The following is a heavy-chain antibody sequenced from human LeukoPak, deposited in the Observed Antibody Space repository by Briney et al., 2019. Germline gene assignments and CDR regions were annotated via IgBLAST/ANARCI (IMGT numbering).Heavy chain of an antibody. J-gene: IGHJ4*02. CDR1: GGTFSSYA. CDR2: IIPIFGTA. CDR3: AGVRIVGATEYYFDY. V-gene: IGHV1-69*05. Sequence: SVKVSCKASGGTFSSYAISWVRQAPGQGLEWMGRIIPIFGTANYAQKFQGRVTITTDESTSTAYMELSSLRSEDTAVYYCAGVRIVGATEYYFDYWGQGTLVTVSS. D-gene: IGHD1-26*01.